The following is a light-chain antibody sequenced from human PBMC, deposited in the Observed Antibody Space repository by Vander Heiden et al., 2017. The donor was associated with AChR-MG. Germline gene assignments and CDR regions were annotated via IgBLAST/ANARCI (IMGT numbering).Light chain of an antibody. CDR3: RQGWTWLT. Sequence: EILLTQSPATLSLSPGERATLSCRASQSVNKYLAWYQHKPGQAPRLLIFDAYTSATRIPSRFSGSGSGSDFNLTIHNPEPEDFSVYYWRQGWTWLTFGGGTKVEIK. CDR2: DAY. V-gene: IGKV3-11*01. J-gene: IGKJ4*01. CDR1: QSVNKY.